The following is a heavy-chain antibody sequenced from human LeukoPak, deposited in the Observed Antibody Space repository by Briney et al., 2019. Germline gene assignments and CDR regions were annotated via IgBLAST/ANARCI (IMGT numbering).Heavy chain of an antibody. J-gene: IGHJ5*02. CDR2: ISYDGSNK. D-gene: IGHD2-2*01. Sequence: GGSLRLSCAASGFTFSSYAMHWVRQAPGKGLEWVAVISYDGSNKYYADSVKGRFTISRDNSKNTLYLQMNSLRAEDTAVYYCARSGSSTSRSWFDPWGQGTLVTVSS. V-gene: IGHV3-30-3*01. CDR3: ARSGSSTSRSWFDP. CDR1: GFTFSSYA.